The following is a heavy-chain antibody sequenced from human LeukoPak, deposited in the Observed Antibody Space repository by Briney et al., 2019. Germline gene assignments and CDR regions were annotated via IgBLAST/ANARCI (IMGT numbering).Heavy chain of an antibody. Sequence: PGGSLRLSCAASGFTFSDSAIHWVRQASGKGLEWVGRIRSKVSSYVTAYAASVKGRFTISRDDSKNTAYLQMNSLKTEDTAVYYCAKDQPDPGVVFGVVMKWGQGTLVTVSS. D-gene: IGHD3-3*01. CDR1: GFTFSDSA. V-gene: IGHV3-73*01. CDR2: IRSKVSSYVT. J-gene: IGHJ4*02. CDR3: AKDQPDPGVVFGVVMK.